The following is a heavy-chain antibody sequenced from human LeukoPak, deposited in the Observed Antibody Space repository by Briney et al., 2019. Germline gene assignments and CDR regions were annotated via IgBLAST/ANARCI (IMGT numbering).Heavy chain of an antibody. CDR2: MHPKSGNT. CDR1: GYTFPSYD. J-gene: IGHJ4*02. CDR3: ARGRVLRFLEWLRAGYYFDY. Sequence: ASVKVFCKASGYTFPSYDINWVRQATGQGLEWMGWMHPKSGNTGYAQKLQGRVTMTRNTSRSTAYMELSSPRSEDTAVHYCARGRVLRFLEWLRAGYYFDYWGQGTLVTVSS. D-gene: IGHD3-3*01. V-gene: IGHV1-8*01.